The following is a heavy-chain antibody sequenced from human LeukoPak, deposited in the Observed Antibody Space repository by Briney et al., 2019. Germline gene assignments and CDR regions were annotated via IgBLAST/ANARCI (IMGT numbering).Heavy chain of an antibody. D-gene: IGHD5-12*01. CDR2: IKQDGSEK. V-gene: IGHV3-7*01. CDR3: ANSRASYSGSFYYYYGMDV. CDR1: GFTFSSYW. Sequence: GGSLRLSCAASGFTFSSYWMSWVRQAPGKGLEWVANIKQDGSEKYYVDSVKGRFTISRDNAKNSLYLQMNSLRAEDTAVYYCANSRASYSGSFYYYYGMDVWGQGTTVTVSS. J-gene: IGHJ6*02.